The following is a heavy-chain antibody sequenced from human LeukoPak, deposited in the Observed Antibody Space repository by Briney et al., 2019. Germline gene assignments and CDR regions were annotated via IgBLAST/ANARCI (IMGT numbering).Heavy chain of an antibody. CDR2: ISWNSDSI. CDR3: ARGGCSSTSCYRADY. CDR1: GFTFDDYA. V-gene: IGHV3-9*01. J-gene: IGHJ4*02. D-gene: IGHD2-2*01. Sequence: GGSLRLSCAASGFTFDDYAMHWVRQAPGKGLEWVSGISWNSDSIGYADSVKGRFTISRDNAKNSLYLQMNSLRAEDTAVYYCARGGCSSTSCYRADYWGQGTLVTVSS.